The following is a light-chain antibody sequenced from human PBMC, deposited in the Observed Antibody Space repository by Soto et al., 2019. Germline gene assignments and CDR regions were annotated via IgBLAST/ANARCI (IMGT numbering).Light chain of an antibody. CDR3: KQRSNLPLT. V-gene: IGKV3-11*01. J-gene: IGKJ4*01. Sequence: EIVLTQSPATLSLSPGERATLSCRASQSVSSYLAWYQQKPGQAPRLLIYDASNRATGIPVRFSGSESGTDFTLTISSLELEDFAVYYCKQRSNLPLTFGGGTKVEIK. CDR2: DAS. CDR1: QSVSSY.